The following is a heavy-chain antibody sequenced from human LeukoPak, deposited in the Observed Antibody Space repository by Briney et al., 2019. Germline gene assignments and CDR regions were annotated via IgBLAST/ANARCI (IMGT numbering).Heavy chain of an antibody. D-gene: IGHD6-13*01. Sequence: GGSLRLSCAASGFTFSSYAMSWVRQAPGKGLEWVSAISGSGGSTYYADSVKGRFTISRGNSKNTLYLQMNSLRAEDTAVYYCAKPHGLAAAGTWGMDVWGQGTTVTVSS. CDR2: ISGSGGST. CDR1: GFTFSSYA. V-gene: IGHV3-23*01. J-gene: IGHJ6*02. CDR3: AKPHGLAAAGTWGMDV.